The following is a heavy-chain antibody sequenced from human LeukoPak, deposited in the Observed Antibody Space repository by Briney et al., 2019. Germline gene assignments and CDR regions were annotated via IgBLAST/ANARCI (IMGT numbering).Heavy chain of an antibody. CDR2: IYYSGST. Sequence: SETLSLTCTVSGGSISSYYWSWIRQPPGKGLEWIGYIYYSGSTNYNPSLKSRVTISVDTSKNQFSLKLSSVTAADTAVYYCARHKHYYDSSGIGYCGQGTLVTVSS. CDR1: GGSISSYY. CDR3: ARHKHYYDSSGIGY. V-gene: IGHV4-59*08. J-gene: IGHJ4*02. D-gene: IGHD3-22*01.